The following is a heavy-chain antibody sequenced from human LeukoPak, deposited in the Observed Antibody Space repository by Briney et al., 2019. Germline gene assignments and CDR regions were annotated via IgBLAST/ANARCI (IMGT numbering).Heavy chain of an antibody. V-gene: IGHV3-48*02. D-gene: IGHD5-18*01. J-gene: IGHJ4*02. Sequence: PGGSLRLSCAASGFTFSTFSMNWVRQAPGKGLEWVSYISNSSSTMDYTDSVKGRFTISRDNAKNSLYLQMNSLRDEDTAVYYCARVAEIQLWLRGAFDYWGQGTLVTVSS. CDR3: ARVAEIQLWLRGAFDY. CDR1: GFTFSTFS. CDR2: ISNSSSTM.